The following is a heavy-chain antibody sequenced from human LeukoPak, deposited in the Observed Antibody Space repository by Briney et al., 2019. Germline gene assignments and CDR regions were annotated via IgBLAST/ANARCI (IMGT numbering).Heavy chain of an antibody. D-gene: IGHD2-2*01. Sequence: PSETLSLTCTVSGGSISSYYWSWIRQPAGKGLEWIGRIYTSGGTNYNPSLKSRVTMSVDTSKNQFSLKLSSVTAADTAVYYCARGGDIVVVPAAGGWFDPWGQGTLVTVSS. J-gene: IGHJ5*02. V-gene: IGHV4-4*07. CDR2: IYTSGGT. CDR1: GGSISSYY. CDR3: ARGGDIVVVPAAGGWFDP.